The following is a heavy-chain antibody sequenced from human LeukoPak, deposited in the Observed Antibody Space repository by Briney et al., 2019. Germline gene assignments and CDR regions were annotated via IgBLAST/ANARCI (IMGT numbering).Heavy chain of an antibody. CDR2: IWYDGSNK. Sequence: QPGRSLRLSCAASGFTFSSYGMHWVRQAPGKGLEWVAVIWYDGSNKYYADSVKGRFTISRDNSKNTLYLQMNSLRAEDTAVYYCAKELTPSYSWNDVGANWFDPWGQGTLVTVSS. D-gene: IGHD1-20*01. CDR3: AKELTPSYSWNDVGANWFDP. CDR1: GFTFSSYG. V-gene: IGHV3-33*06. J-gene: IGHJ5*02.